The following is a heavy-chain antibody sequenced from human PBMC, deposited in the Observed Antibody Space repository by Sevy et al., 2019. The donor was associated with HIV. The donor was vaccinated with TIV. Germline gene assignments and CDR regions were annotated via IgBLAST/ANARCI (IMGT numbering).Heavy chain of an antibody. J-gene: IGHJ6*02. D-gene: IGHD2-2*01. Sequence: SETLSLTCTVSGGSISSYYWSWIRQPPGKGLEWIGYIYYSGSTNYNPSLKSRLTISVDTSKNQFSLKLSSVTASDTAVYYGARVGYCSSTSCQISYYYYYGMDVWGQGTTVTVSS. CDR1: GGSISSYY. CDR2: IYYSGST. V-gene: IGHV4-59*01. CDR3: ARVGYCSSTSCQISYYYYYGMDV.